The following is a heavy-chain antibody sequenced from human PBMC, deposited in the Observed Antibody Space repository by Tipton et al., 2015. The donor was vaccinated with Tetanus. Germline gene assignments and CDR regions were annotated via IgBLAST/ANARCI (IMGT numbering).Heavy chain of an antibody. J-gene: IGHJ4*02. CDR2: ISPSGDAT. D-gene: IGHD4-17*01. CDR3: ATRLRAGAYGSPLEY. V-gene: IGHV3-23*01. Sequence: SLRLSCATSGFSFSNFHMNWVRQAPGKGLEWVSAISPSGDATFHADSVKGRLIISRDNSKDTLYLQMNNLRAEDTAVYYCATRLRAGAYGSPLEYWGQGSLVTVSS. CDR1: GFSFSNFH.